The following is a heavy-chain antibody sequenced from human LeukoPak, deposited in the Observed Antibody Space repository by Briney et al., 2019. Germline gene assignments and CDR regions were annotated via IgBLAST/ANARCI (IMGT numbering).Heavy chain of an antibody. CDR1: GFTFNNYA. CDR2: VSGNGGNT. CDR3: ATLGYCSGGSCPDAFDI. V-gene: IGHV3-23*01. Sequence: GGSLRLSCAASGFTFNNYAMGWVRQPPGKGLEWVSGVSGNGGNTYYADSVKGRFTISRDYSKSTLYLQMNSLRAEDTAVYYCATLGYCSGGSCPDAFDIWGQGTVVTVS. J-gene: IGHJ3*02. D-gene: IGHD2-15*01.